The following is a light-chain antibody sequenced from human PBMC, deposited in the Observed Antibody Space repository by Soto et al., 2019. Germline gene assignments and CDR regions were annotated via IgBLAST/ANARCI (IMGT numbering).Light chain of an antibody. CDR3: QQRGNWPLT. V-gene: IGKV3-11*01. Sequence: PGERATLSCRASQSVSSYLAWYQQRPGQPPRLLIYDASNRATGIPARFSGSGSGTDFTLTITSLEPEDFAVYYCQQRGNWPLTFGGGTKVEIE. CDR1: QSVSSY. J-gene: IGKJ4*01. CDR2: DAS.